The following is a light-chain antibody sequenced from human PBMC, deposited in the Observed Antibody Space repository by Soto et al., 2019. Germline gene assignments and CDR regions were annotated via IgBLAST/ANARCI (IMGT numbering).Light chain of an antibody. Sequence: DIQMTQSPSTLSASVGDRVTITCRASQSINNFLAWYQQKPGKAPKLLIYKASSLESGVPSRFSGSGSGTEFTLTISSLQPDDFGTYYCQQYKSYSPQTFGQGTKVEIK. V-gene: IGKV1-5*03. CDR3: QQYKSYSPQT. J-gene: IGKJ1*01. CDR1: QSINNF. CDR2: KAS.